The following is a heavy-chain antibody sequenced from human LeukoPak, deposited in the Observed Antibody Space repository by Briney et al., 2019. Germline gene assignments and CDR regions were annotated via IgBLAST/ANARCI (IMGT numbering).Heavy chain of an antibody. CDR2: IRYDGSNK. CDR1: GFTFSSYG. J-gene: IGHJ4*02. D-gene: IGHD3-22*01. Sequence: PGGPLRLSCAASGFTFSSYGMHWVRQAPGKGLEWVAFIRYDGSNKYYADSVKGRFTISRDNSKNTLYLQMNSLRAEDTAVYYCMGGPTISFDYGDYQQHYYDSSGFHYWGQGTLVTVSS. V-gene: IGHV3-30*02. CDR3: MGGPTISFDYGDYQQHYYDSSGFHY.